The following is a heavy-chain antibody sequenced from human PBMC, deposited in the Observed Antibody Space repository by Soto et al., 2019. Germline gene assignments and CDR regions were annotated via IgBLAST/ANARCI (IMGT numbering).Heavy chain of an antibody. V-gene: IGHV4-59*08. Sequence: SETLSLTCTVSGGSISSYYWSWIRQPPGKGLEWIGYIYYSGSTNYNPSLKGRVTISVDTSKNQFSLKLSSVTAADTAVYYCARGFYSSGWYVIDYWGQGTLVTVSS. J-gene: IGHJ4*02. CDR3: ARGFYSSGWYVIDY. D-gene: IGHD6-19*01. CDR2: IYYSGST. CDR1: GGSISSYY.